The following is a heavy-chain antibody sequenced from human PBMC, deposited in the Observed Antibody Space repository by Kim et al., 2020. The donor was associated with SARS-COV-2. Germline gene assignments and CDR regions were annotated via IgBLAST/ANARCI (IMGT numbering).Heavy chain of an antibody. D-gene: IGHD3-10*01. Sequence: ASVKVSCKASGYTFSYYTIRWVRQAPGQGLEWVGRINPIDDATIYAQKLQGRVTMTSDRSTSTVYMQLSSLSSEDTAIYYCARELHGSAPDYWRQGTLVTVFS. CDR1: GYTFSYYT. CDR2: INPIDDAT. CDR3: ARELHGSAPDY. J-gene: IGHJ4*02. V-gene: IGHV1-46*01.